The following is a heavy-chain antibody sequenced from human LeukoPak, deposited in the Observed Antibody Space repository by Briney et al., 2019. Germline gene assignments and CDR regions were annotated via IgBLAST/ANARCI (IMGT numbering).Heavy chain of an antibody. CDR2: IYYSGST. Sequence: SETLSLTCTVSGGSISSYYWSWIRQPPGKGLEWIGYIYYSGSTNYNPSLKSGVTISVDTSKNQFSLKLSSVTAADTAVYYCARAEGGRFLEPFDYWGQGTLVTVSS. CDR3: ARAEGGRFLEPFDY. V-gene: IGHV4-59*01. CDR1: GGSISSYY. J-gene: IGHJ4*02. D-gene: IGHD3-3*01.